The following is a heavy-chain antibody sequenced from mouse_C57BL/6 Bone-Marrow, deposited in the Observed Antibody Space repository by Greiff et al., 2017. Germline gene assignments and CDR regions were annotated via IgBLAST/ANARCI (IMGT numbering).Heavy chain of an antibody. CDR2: IYPGNSDT. V-gene: IGHV1-5*01. CDR3: TRIRDSFAY. CDR1: GYTFTSYW. Sequence: VQLQQSGTVLARPGASVKMSCKTSGYTFTSYWMHWVKQRPGQGLEWIGAIYPGNSDTSYNQKFKGKAKLTAVTSASTAYMELSSLTNEDSAVYYCTRIRDSFAYWGQGTLVTVSA. J-gene: IGHJ3*01. D-gene: IGHD3-3*01.